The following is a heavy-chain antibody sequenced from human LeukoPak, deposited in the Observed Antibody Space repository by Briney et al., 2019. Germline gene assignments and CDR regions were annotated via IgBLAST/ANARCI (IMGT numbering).Heavy chain of an antibody. J-gene: IGHJ4*02. V-gene: IGHV3-23*01. Sequence: PGGSMRLSCAASGRIFSNYIMSWVRQAPGKGLEWVSTIGGSAGSAYYADSVKGRFTVSRDNSKNTIYLQMNGLRVEDTAVYYCAKDRESSSWYFDYWGQGTLVTVSS. CDR3: AKDRESSSWYFDY. D-gene: IGHD6-13*01. CDR1: GRIFSNYI. CDR2: IGGSAGSA.